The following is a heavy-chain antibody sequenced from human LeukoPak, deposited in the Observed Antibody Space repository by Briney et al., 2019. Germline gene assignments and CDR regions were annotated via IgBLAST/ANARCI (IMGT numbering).Heavy chain of an antibody. D-gene: IGHD3-10*01. V-gene: IGHV4-34*01. Sequence: SETLSLTCAVYGGSFSGYYWSWIRQPPGKGLEWIGEINHSGSTYYNLSLKSRVTIYVDTSNNQFSLELSSVTAADTAVYYCATERTSFGSGSYYNDRYYYQGVDVWGQGTTVIVSS. CDR3: ATERTSFGSGSYYNDRYYYQGVDV. CDR1: GGSFSGYY. J-gene: IGHJ6*02. CDR2: INHSGST.